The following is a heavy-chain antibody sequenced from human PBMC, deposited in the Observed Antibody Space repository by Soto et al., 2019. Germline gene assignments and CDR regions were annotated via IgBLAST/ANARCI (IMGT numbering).Heavy chain of an antibody. CDR2: IIPIFGTA. D-gene: IGHD3-3*01. CDR1: GGTFSSYA. Sequence: VKVSCKASGGTFSSYAISWVRQAPGQGLEWMGGIIPIFGTANYAQKFQGRVTITADESTSTAYMELSSLRSEDTAVYYCARSSPRITIVGVVRTNYYYGMDGWGQGTTVTVSS. J-gene: IGHJ6*02. V-gene: IGHV1-69*13. CDR3: ARSSPRITIVGVVRTNYYYGMDG.